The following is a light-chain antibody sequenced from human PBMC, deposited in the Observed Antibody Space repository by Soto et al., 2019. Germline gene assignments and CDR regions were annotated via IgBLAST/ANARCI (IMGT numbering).Light chain of an antibody. V-gene: IGKV3-11*01. CDR2: DAS. CDR3: QQRSNWHPIT. Sequence: EIVLTQSPVTLSLSPGERATLSCRASQSVSSYLAWYQQKPGQAPRLLIYDASNRATGIPARFSGGGSGTDFTLTIDNLEHEDFAIYYCQQRSNWHPITFGQGTRLEIK. CDR1: QSVSSY. J-gene: IGKJ5*01.